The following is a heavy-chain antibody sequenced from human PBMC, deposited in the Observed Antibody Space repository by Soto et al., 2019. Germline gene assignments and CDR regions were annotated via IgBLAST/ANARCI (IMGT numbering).Heavy chain of an antibody. CDR3: AHKGGRGAGMDV. CDR1: GFSLPTSAVG. CDR2: VYWNDDK. V-gene: IGHV2-5*01. J-gene: IGHJ6*02. Sequence: QITLKESGPTLVKPTQTLTLTCSFSGFSLPTSAVGVAWIRQPPGEALEWLALVYWNDDKRYSPSLKSRLTITKDTSKNPVVLTMTNMDPVDTATYYCAHKGGRGAGMDVWGQGTTVTVSS. D-gene: IGHD2-15*01.